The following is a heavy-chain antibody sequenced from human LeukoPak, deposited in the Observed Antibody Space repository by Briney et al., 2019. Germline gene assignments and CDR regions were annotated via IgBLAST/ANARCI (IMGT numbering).Heavy chain of an antibody. V-gene: IGHV3-53*01. D-gene: IGHD2-15*01. CDR1: GFTFSSYE. CDR3: ARDHVVASGAVAY. J-gene: IGHJ4*02. CDR2: LDSGGSA. Sequence: GGSLRLSCAASGFTFSSYEMNWFRQAPGKGLEWLSVLDSGGSAIYADSVRGRFTISRDNSKNTLHLQMDSLTIEDSALYYCARDHVVASGAVAYWGQGTLVTVSS.